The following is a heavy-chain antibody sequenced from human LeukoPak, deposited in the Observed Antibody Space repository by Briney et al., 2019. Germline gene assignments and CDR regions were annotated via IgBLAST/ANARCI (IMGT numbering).Heavy chain of an antibody. D-gene: IGHD2-15*01. V-gene: IGHV4-59*01. J-gene: IGHJ5*02. Sequence: PSETLSLTCTVSGGSLSSYYWSWIRQPPGKGLEWIGYIYYSGSTNYNPSLKSRVTISVDRSKNQFSLKLTSVTAADTAVYYCTIYSNWFDPWGQGTLVTVSS. CDR2: IYYSGST. CDR1: GGSLSSYY. CDR3: TIYSNWFDP.